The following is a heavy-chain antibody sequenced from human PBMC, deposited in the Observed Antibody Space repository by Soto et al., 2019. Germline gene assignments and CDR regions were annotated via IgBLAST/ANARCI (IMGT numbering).Heavy chain of an antibody. CDR2: IYYSGST. D-gene: IGHD6-13*01. Sequence: SETLSLTCTVSGGSISSSGYYWSWIRQHPGKGLEWIGYIYYSGSTYYNPSLKSRVTISIHTSKTQFSLKLSSVTAADTAVYYCARGGSSWGNWFDPWGQGTLVTVSS. CDR3: ARGGSSWGNWFDP. J-gene: IGHJ5*02. V-gene: IGHV4-31*03. CDR1: GGSISSSGYY.